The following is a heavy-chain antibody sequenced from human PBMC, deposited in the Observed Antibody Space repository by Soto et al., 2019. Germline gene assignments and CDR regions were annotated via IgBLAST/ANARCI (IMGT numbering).Heavy chain of an antibody. D-gene: IGHD3-10*01. J-gene: IGHJ1*01. V-gene: IGHV4-30-2*01. Sequence: PSETLSLTCAVSGGSISSGGYSWGWIRQPPGKGLEWIGYIYHSGSTYYNPSLKSRVTISVDRSKNQFSLKLRSVTAADTAVYYCARGAPVFMQHWGQGTLVTSPQ. CDR2: IYHSGST. CDR3: ARGAPVFMQH. CDR1: GGSISSGGYS.